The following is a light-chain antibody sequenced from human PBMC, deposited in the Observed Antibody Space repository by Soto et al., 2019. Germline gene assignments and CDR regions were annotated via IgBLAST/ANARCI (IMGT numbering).Light chain of an antibody. V-gene: IGLV1-44*01. CDR2: SNN. J-gene: IGLJ2*01. CDR3: ATWDDSLNAVV. CDR1: SSNIGSNT. Sequence: QSVLTQPPSASGTPGQRVTISCSGSSSNIGSNTVNWYQQLPRMAPKLLIYSNNQRPSGVPDRFSGSKSGTSASLAISGLQSEDEADYYCATWDDSLNAVVFGGGTQLTVL.